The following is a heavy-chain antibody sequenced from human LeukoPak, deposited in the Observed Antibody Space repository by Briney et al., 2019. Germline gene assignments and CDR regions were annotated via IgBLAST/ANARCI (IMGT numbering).Heavy chain of an antibody. CDR2: IKSKTDGGTT. D-gene: IGHD3-22*01. Sequence: GGSLRLSCAASGFTFSNAWMSWVRQAPGMGLEWVGRIKSKTDGGTTDYAAPVKGRFTISRDDSKNTLYLQMNSLKTEDTAVYYCTTETYYYDSSGYNYFDYWGQGTLVTVSS. CDR1: GFTFSNAW. CDR3: TTETYYYDSSGYNYFDY. J-gene: IGHJ4*02. V-gene: IGHV3-15*01.